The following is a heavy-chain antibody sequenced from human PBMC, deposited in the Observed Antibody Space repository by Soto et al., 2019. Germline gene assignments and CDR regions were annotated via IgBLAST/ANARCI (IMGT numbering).Heavy chain of an antibody. J-gene: IGHJ4*02. D-gene: IGHD6-13*01. CDR1: GGSIRSSNYY. V-gene: IGHV4-39*01. Sequence: PSETLSLTCTVSGGSIRSSNYYWAWVRQPPGKGLEWIANIYYSGDTYFHPSLRSRLTVSVDTSKNRFSLKLSSLTAADTAMYYCASLQVPGNFDYWGQGTLVTSPQ. CDR3: ASLQVPGNFDY. CDR2: IYYSGDT.